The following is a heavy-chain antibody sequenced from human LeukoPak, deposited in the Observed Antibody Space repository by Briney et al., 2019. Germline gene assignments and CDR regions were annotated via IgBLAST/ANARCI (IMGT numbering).Heavy chain of an antibody. Sequence: SETLPLTCAVYGGSFSGYYWSWIRQPPGKGLAWIGEINHSGSTNYNPSLKSRVTIHVDTSQNQFSLKLSSVTAADTAVYYCARMVSGSHYMDVWGKGTTVTVSS. D-gene: IGHD1-26*01. V-gene: IGHV4-34*01. CDR2: INHSGST. CDR3: ARMVSGSHYMDV. J-gene: IGHJ6*03. CDR1: GGSFSGYY.